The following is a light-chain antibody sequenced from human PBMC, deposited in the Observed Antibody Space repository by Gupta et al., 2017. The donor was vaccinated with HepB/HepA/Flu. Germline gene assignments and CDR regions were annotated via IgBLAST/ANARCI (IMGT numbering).Light chain of an antibody. CDR2: ANN. V-gene: IGLV1-40*01. CDR3: QSYDSSLSEYV. J-gene: IGLJ1*01. CDR1: SSSSGAKYD. Sequence: QSLLTHPPSVSAAPVPRVTISCTGSSSSSGAKYDVHWYQQLPGTVPKLIIYANNIRPSGVADRFSGSKSGASATLAITGRQAEDEATYYCQSYDSSLSEYVFGTGTKVTVL.